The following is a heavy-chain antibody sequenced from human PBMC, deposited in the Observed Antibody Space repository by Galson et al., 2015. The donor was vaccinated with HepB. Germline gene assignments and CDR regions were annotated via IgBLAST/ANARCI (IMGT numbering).Heavy chain of an antibody. CDR3: ARDRRDIVVVVAATRYYYYGMDV. V-gene: IGHV3-30*04. CDR1: GFTFSSYA. Sequence: SLRLSCAASGFTFSSYAMHWVRQAPGKGLEWVAVISYDGSNKYYADSVKGRFTISRDNSKNTLYLQMNSLRAEDTAVYYCARDRRDIVVVVAATRYYYYGMDVWGQGTTVTVSS. J-gene: IGHJ6*02. CDR2: ISYDGSNK. D-gene: IGHD2-15*01.